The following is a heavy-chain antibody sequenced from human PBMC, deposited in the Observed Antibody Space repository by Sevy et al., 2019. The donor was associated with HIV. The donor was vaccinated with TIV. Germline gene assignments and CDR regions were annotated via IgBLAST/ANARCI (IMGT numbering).Heavy chain of an antibody. D-gene: IGHD5-12*01. CDR1: GYSIGSGYF. CDR2: IYHSGGT. Sequence: SETLSLTCAVSGYSIGSGYFWGWIRQPPGKGLEWIGNIYHSGGTSYNPTLKSRVTISVDTSKNQFSLSLNSVTASDTAVYYCARDRAGATSYFDYWGQGTLVTVSS. V-gene: IGHV4-38-2*02. J-gene: IGHJ4*02. CDR3: ARDRAGATSYFDY.